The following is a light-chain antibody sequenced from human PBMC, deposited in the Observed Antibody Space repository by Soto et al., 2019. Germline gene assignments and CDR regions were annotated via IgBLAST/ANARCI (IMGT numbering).Light chain of an antibody. CDR1: QGINTF. J-gene: IGKJ5*01. Sequence: QLTQSPSSLSASVGDRVTITCRASQGINTFLAWYQQRAGKAPKLLIYAASTLQSGVPSRFSGSGSGTDFTLTISSLQSEDFATYYCQQLNSYPITFGQGTRLEIK. CDR3: QQLNSYPIT. CDR2: AAS. V-gene: IGKV1-9*01.